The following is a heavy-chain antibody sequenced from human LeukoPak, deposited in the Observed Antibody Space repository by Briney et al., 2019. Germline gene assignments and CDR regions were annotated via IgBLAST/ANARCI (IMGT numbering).Heavy chain of an antibody. V-gene: IGHV3-74*01. J-gene: IGHJ6*04. Sequence: GGSLRLSCAASGFTFSSSWMHWVRQAPGKGLVWVSRITRDGSSTTYADSVKGRFTTSRDNAKNTLYLQMDSLRDDDTAVYYCARDPGYESWSPFWGGMDVWGNGTTVSVSS. D-gene: IGHD3-16*01. CDR1: GFTFSSSW. CDR3: ARDPGYESWSPFWGGMDV. CDR2: ITRDGSST.